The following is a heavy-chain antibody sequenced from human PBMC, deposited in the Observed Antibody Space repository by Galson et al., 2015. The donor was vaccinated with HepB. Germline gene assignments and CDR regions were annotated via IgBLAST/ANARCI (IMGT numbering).Heavy chain of an antibody. CDR1: GYTFTSYG. D-gene: IGHD2-15*01. CDR2: ISAYNGNT. V-gene: IGHV1-18*01. Sequence: SVKVSCKASGYTFTSYGISWVRQAPGQGLEWMGWISAYNGNTNYAQKLQGRVTMTTDTSTSTAYMELRSLRSDDTAVYYCARAGYCSGGSCYSVGAFDIWGQGTMVTVSS. J-gene: IGHJ3*02. CDR3: ARAGYCSGGSCYSVGAFDI.